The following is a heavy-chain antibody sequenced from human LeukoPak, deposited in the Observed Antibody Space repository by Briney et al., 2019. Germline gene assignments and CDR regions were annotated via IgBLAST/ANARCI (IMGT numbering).Heavy chain of an antibody. V-gene: IGHV1-8*01. Sequence: ASVKVSCKASGYTFTSYDINWVRQATGQGLEWMGWMNPNSGNTGYAQKFQGRVTMTRNTSISTAYMELSSLRSEDTAVYYCARSSSPAAKRRYYYYGMDVWGQGTTVTVSS. J-gene: IGHJ6*02. D-gene: IGHD2-2*01. CDR2: MNPNSGNT. CDR1: GYTFTSYD. CDR3: ARSSSPAAKRRYYYYGMDV.